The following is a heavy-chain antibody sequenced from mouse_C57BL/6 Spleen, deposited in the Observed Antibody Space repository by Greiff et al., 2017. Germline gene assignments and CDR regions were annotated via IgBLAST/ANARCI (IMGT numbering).Heavy chain of an antibody. CDR2: IDPSDSET. CDR1: GYTFTSYW. Sequence: QVQLKQPGAELVRPGSSVKLSCKASGYTFTSYWMHWVKQRPIQGLEWIGNIDPSDSETHYNQKFKDKATLTVDKSSSTAYMQLSSLTSEDSAVYYCARNYGSRGYYFDYGGQGTTLTVSS. CDR3: ARNYGSRGYYFDY. J-gene: IGHJ2*01. V-gene: IGHV1-52*01. D-gene: IGHD1-1*01.